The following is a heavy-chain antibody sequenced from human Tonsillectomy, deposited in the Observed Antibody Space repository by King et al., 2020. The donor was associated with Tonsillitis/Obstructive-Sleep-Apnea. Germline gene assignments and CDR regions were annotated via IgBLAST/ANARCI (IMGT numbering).Heavy chain of an antibody. CDR2: IYYSGST. CDR3: ARRPRSGGYYYMDV. J-gene: IGHJ6*03. D-gene: IGHD3-10*01. V-gene: IGHV4-59*08. Sequence: QLQESGPGLVKPSETLSLTCTVSGGSISSYYWSWIRQPPGKGLEWIGYIYYSGSTNYNPSLKSRVTISVDTSKNQFSLKLSSVTAADTAVYYCARRPRSGGYYYMDVWGKGTTVTVSS. CDR1: GGSISSYY.